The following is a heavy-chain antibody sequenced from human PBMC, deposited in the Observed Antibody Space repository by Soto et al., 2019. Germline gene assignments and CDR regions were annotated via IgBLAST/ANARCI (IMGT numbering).Heavy chain of an antibody. CDR2: INPNSGGT. V-gene: IGHV1-2*04. J-gene: IGHJ4*02. Sequence: ASVKVSCKASGYTFTGYYMDWVRQAPGQGLEWMGWINPNSGGTNYAQKFQGWVTMTRDTSISTAYMELSRLRSDDTAVYYCARDAMFLGIVGAKDYWGQGTLVTVSS. CDR3: ARDAMFLGIVGAKDY. CDR1: GYTFTGYY. D-gene: IGHD1-26*01.